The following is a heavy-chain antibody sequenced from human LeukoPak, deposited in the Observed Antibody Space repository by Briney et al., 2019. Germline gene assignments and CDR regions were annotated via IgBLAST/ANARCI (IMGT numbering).Heavy chain of an antibody. V-gene: IGHV3-43*01. CDR1: GFTFDDYT. CDR3: AKDMFEDVDGDNHAFDF. D-gene: IGHD3-10*02. J-gene: IGHJ4*02. CDR2: ISWDGGRT. Sequence: GALRLSCAASGFTFDDYTMHWVRQAPGKGLEWVSFISWDGGRTFSADSVKARFTISRDNSKNSLYLQMNSLRTEDTALYYCAKDMFEDVDGDNHAFDFWGQGTLVTVSS.